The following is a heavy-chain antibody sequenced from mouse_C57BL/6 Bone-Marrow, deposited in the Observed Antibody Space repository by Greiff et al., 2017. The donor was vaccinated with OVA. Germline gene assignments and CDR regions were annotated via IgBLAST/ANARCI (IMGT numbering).Heavy chain of an antibody. CDR2: ISSGGSYT. Sequence: EVQLVQSGGDLVKPGGSLKLSCAASGFTFSSYCMPWVRQTPDKRLEWVATISSGGSYTYYPESMKGRITISRDNAKNTLYLQMSSLKSEDTAMYYCARHEGSQYCFDYWGQGTTLTVAS. D-gene: IGHD6-1*01. CDR1: GFTFSSYC. J-gene: IGHJ2*01. V-gene: IGHV5-6*01. CDR3: ARHEGSQYCFDY.